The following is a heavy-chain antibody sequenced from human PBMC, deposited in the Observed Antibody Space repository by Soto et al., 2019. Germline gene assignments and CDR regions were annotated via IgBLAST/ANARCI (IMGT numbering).Heavy chain of an antibody. CDR3: ATAPGYWGSAPLDY. Sequence: EVQLVESGGDLVKPGESLRLSCVVSGLTFSNAWMNWVRQAPGKGLEWVGRIKSQTDGGTTDYAAPVRGRLTISRDDSKNTLYLQMNSLKTEDTAVYYCATAPGYWGSAPLDYWGQGTLVIVSS. CDR2: IKSQTDGGTT. CDR1: GLTFSNAW. D-gene: IGHD2-8*02. J-gene: IGHJ4*02. V-gene: IGHV3-15*07.